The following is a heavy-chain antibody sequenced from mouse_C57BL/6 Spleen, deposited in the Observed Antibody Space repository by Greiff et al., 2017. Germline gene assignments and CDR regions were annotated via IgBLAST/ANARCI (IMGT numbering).Heavy chain of an antibody. CDR1: GYTFTGYTFTGYW. V-gene: IGHV1-9*01. Sequence: QVQLQQSGAELMKPGASVKLSCKATGYTFTGYTFTGYWIEWVQQRPGHGLEWIGEILPGSGSTNYNEKFKGKATFTADTSANTAYMQLSSLTTEDSCIYYCARWDYAMDYWGQGTSVTVSS. CDR3: ARWDYAMDY. J-gene: IGHJ4*01. CDR2: ILPGSGST.